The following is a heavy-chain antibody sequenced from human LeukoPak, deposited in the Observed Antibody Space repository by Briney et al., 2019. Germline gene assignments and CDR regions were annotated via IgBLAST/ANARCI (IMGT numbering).Heavy chain of an antibody. CDR2: ISAYNGNT. CDR3: ASTDCSSTSCLGNAFDI. J-gene: IGHJ3*02. D-gene: IGHD2-2*01. V-gene: IGHV1-18*01. Sequence: ASVKVSCKASVYTFTSYGISWVRQAPGQGLEWMGWISAYNGNTNYAQKLQGRVTMTTDTSTSTAYMEQRSLRSDDTAVYYCASTDCSSTSCLGNAFDIWGQGTMVTVSS. CDR1: VYTFTSYG.